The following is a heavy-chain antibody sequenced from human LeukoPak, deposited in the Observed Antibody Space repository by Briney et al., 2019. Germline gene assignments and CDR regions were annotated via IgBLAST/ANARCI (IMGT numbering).Heavy chain of an antibody. CDR2: IYYSEST. CDR3: ARQGSPGGINWFDS. J-gene: IGHJ5*01. Sequence: PSETLSLTCTVSGGSISSSSYFWGWIRQPPGKGLEWIGSIYYSESTYYNPSLNSRVTMSVDTSKNQFSLKLSSVTAADTAVYYCARQGSPGGINWFDSWGQGTLVTVSS. D-gene: IGHD2-15*01. V-gene: IGHV4-39*01. CDR1: GGSISSSSYF.